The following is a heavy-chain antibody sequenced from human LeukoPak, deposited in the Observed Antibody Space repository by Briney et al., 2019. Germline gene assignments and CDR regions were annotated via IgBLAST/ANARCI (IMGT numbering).Heavy chain of an antibody. J-gene: IGHJ3*02. Sequence: PGGSLRLSCAASGFTFSSYGMHWVRQAPGKGLEWVAVISYDGSNKYYADSVKGRFTISRDNSKNTLYLQMNSLRAEDTAVYYCAKDLGLELRYAFDIWGQGTMVTVSS. D-gene: IGHD1-7*01. CDR3: AKDLGLELRYAFDI. CDR1: GFTFSSYG. V-gene: IGHV3-30*18. CDR2: ISYDGSNK.